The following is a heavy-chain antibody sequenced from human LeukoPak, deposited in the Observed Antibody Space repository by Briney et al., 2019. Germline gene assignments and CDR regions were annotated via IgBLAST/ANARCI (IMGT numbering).Heavy chain of an antibody. CDR1: GGSISSYY. Sequence: SETLSLXCTVSGGSISSYYWSWIRLPAGKGLEWIGRIYTSGSTNYNPSLKSRVTMSVDTSKNQFSLKLSSVTAADTAVYYCARDRYDFWSGGEYYFDYWGQGTLVTVSS. D-gene: IGHD3-3*01. CDR2: IYTSGST. J-gene: IGHJ4*02. CDR3: ARDRYDFWSGGEYYFDY. V-gene: IGHV4-4*07.